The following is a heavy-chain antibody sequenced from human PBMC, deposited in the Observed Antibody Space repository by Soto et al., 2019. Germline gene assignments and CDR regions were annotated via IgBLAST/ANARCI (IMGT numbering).Heavy chain of an antibody. Sequence: GGSLRLSCAASGFTFSDFYMTWVRQAPGKGLEWLSYISINSNHKEYGDSVKGRHTISKDNAKNSLYLQMNSLRADDTAVYYCVRGGGGGQFDYWGQGTLVTVSS. CDR1: GFTFSDFY. J-gene: IGHJ4*02. CDR2: ISINSNHK. D-gene: IGHD2-21*01. CDR3: VRGGGGGQFDY. V-gene: IGHV3-11*06.